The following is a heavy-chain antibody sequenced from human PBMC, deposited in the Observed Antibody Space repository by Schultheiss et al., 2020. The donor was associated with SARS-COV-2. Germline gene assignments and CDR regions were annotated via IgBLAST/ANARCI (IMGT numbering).Heavy chain of an antibody. CDR2: IYTSGST. J-gene: IGHJ2*01. CDR3: ARDYVIIAAAAFDL. CDR1: GGSISSGSYY. V-gene: IGHV4-61*02. Sequence: SETLSLTCTVSGGSISSGSYYWSWIRQPAGKGLEWIGRIYTSGSTNYNPSLKSRVTISVDTSKNQFSLKLSSVTAADTAVYYYARDYVIIAAAAFDLWGRGTLVTVSS. D-gene: IGHD6-13*01.